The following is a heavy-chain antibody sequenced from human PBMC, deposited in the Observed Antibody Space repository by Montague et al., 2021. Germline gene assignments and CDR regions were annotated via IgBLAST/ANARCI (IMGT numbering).Heavy chain of an antibody. J-gene: IGHJ6*03. CDR2: VSHGGRT. CDR1: RSLINSDYY. CDR3: ARERDRYYYMDI. Sequence: SETLSLTCTVSRSLINSDYYRGWIRQPPGKGLEWMGSVSHGGRTYYNPSLKSRVTISVDMSNNHFSLKLSSVTAADTAMYYCARERDRYYYMDIWGKGTTITVSS. V-gene: IGHV4-38-2*02.